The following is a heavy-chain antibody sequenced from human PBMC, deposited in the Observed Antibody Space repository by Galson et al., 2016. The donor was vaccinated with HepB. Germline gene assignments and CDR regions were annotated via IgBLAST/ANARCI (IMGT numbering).Heavy chain of an antibody. J-gene: IGHJ4*02. CDR2: IHHRRSN. V-gene: IGHV4-4*02. Sequence: SETLSLTCAVYGDSVSSNKWWTWVRQPPGKGLEWIGEIHHRRSNNFNPSLKSRVTISVDKSKNQFSLRLNSVTAADTAVYFCARGGDWRLDYWGQGSLVTGSS. CDR3: ARGGDWRLDY. D-gene: IGHD2-21*02. CDR1: GDSVSSNKW.